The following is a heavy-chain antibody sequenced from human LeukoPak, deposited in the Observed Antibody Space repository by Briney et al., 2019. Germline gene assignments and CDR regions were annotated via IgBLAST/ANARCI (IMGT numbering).Heavy chain of an antibody. Sequence: QTGGSLRLSCTDATFTYGNYGMSWVRQAPGKGLEWVSGISGSGTSTDYADSVKGRFSISMDKSKNTLYLQMRSLRAEDTATYHCAKVLRGSYHPYYFGYWGPGTLVTVSS. J-gene: IGHJ4*02. CDR1: TFTYGNYG. CDR3: AKVLRGSYHPYYFGY. CDR2: ISGSGTST. V-gene: IGHV3-23*01. D-gene: IGHD1-26*01.